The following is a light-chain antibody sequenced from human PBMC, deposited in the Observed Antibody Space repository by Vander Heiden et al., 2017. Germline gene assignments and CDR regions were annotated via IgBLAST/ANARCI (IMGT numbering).Light chain of an antibody. V-gene: IGLV2-14*01. Sequence: QSALTQPASVSGSPGQSLTISCTAISCDVVDCNSVSWYQQHPGKAPKLMIYDVSNRPSGVSNRFSGAKSGNTASLTISGLQAEDEADYYCASYISSRTLDVFGTGTKVTVL. CDR2: DVS. J-gene: IGLJ1*01. CDR3: ASYISSRTLDV. CDR1: SCDVVDCNS.